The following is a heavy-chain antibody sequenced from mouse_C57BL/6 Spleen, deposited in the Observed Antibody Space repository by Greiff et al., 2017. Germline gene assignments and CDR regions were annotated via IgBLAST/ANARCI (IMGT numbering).Heavy chain of an antibody. J-gene: IGHJ3*01. CDR1: GFTFSDYG. V-gene: IGHV5-17*01. Sequence: EVQLVESGGGLVKPGGSLKLSCAASGFTFSDYGMHWVRQAPEKGLEWVAYISSGSSTIYYADTVKGRFTISRDNAKNTLFLQMTSLRSEDTSMYYCARAYYPDGFAYWGQGTLVTVSA. D-gene: IGHD1-1*01. CDR2: ISSGSSTI. CDR3: ARAYYPDGFAY.